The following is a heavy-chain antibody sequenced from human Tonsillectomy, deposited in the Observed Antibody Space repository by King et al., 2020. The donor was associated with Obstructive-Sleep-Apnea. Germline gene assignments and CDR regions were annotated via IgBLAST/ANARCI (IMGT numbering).Heavy chain of an antibody. CDR2: MNPKSGIT. J-gene: IGHJ4*02. CDR1: GYTFSTYD. D-gene: IGHD2/OR15-2a*01. CDR3: ARGRRIFDY. V-gene: IGHV1-8*01. Sequence: VQLVESGAEVKKPGASVLVSCKASGYTFSTYDIHWLRQATGPGLEWVGWMNPKSGITGYAQRFQGRVTMTRNSSISTAYLELSSLTSEDTALYYCARGRRIFDYWGQGTLVTASS.